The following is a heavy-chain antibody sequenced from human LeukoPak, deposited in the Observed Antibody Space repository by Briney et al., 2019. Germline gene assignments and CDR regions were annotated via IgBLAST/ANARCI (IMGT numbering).Heavy chain of an antibody. CDR1: GFTFNRYW. CDR3: VRDDYDFWSGYQRYFEF. D-gene: IGHD3-3*01. J-gene: IGHJ4*02. Sequence: GGSLRLSCVASGFTFNRYWMHWVRQAPGKGLVWVSRIRSDGSSTNYADSVKGRFTISRDSVKNSLYLQMTSVRADDTAMYYCVRDDYDFWSGYQRYFEFWGQGTLVTVSS. CDR2: IRSDGSST. V-gene: IGHV3-74*01.